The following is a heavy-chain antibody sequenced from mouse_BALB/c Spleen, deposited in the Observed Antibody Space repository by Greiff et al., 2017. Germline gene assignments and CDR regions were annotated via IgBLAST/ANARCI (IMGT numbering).Heavy chain of an antibody. J-gene: IGHJ4*01. CDR2: INPYNGGT. Sequence: VQLKQSGPELVKPGASMKISCKASGYSFTGYTMNWVKQSHGKNLEWIGLINPYNGGTSYNQKFKGKATLTVDKSSSTAYMELLSLTSEDSAVYYCARKDYRYDRDYAMDYWGQGTSVTVSS. D-gene: IGHD2-14*01. CDR3: ARKDYRYDRDYAMDY. CDR1: GYSFTGYT. V-gene: IGHV1-26*01.